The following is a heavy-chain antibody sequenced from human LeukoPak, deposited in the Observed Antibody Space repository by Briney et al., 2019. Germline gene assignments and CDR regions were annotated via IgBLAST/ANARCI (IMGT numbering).Heavy chain of an antibody. V-gene: IGHV1-2*02. CDR2: IKPSGGT. J-gene: IGHJ3*02. CDR1: GFTFSDYY. Sequence: GASVKVSCKASGFTFSDYYIHWVRQAPGQGREWMGWIKPSGGTKFAQRFEGRVTMTRDTSMNTAYMEVSGLRSDDTAVYYCARDRINHTDDFDIWGQGTMVIVFS. D-gene: IGHD1-14*01. CDR3: ARDRINHTDDFDI.